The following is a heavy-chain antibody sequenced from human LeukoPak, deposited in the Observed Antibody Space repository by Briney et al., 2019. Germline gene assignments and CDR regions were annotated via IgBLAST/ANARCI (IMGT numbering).Heavy chain of an antibody. D-gene: IGHD3-10*01. J-gene: IGHJ6*03. Sequence: ASVKVSCKASGYTFTSYYMHWVRQAPGQGLEWMGIINPSGGSTSYAQKFQGRVTMTRDTSTSTVYMELSSLRSEDTAVYYCARDSIRIVGNVLLWFGELVKHHYYYMDVWGKGTTVTISS. V-gene: IGHV1-46*01. CDR1: GYTFTSYY. CDR2: INPSGGST. CDR3: ARDSIRIVGNVLLWFGELVKHHYYYMDV.